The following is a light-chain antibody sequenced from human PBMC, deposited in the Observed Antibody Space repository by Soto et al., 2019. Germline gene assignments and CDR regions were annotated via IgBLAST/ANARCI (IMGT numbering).Light chain of an antibody. V-gene: IGKV3-15*01. CDR2: GAS. J-gene: IGKJ1*01. Sequence: EVVLTQSPAPLSLSPGDRATLSCKASQSVSSDLAWYHQKPGQAPRLLIYGASTRATGIPARFSGSGSGTECTLTINSLQSEDVAVYYCQQYNNWPRTLGQGTKVDIK. CDR3: QQYNNWPRT. CDR1: QSVSSD.